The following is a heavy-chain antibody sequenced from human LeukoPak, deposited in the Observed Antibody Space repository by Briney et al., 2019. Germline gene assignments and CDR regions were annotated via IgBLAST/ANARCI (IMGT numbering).Heavy chain of an antibody. CDR2: ISSSSSYI. J-gene: IGHJ4*02. V-gene: IGHV3-21*01. D-gene: IGHD2-8*01. CDR1: GFTFSSYS. Sequence: PGGSLRLSCAASGFTFSSYSMNWVRQAPGKGLEWVSSISSSSSYIYYADSVKGRFTISRDNAKNSLYLQMNSLRAEDTAVYYCARELDGPAYCTNGVCYRDYWGQGTLVTVSS. CDR3: ARELDGPAYCTNGVCYRDY.